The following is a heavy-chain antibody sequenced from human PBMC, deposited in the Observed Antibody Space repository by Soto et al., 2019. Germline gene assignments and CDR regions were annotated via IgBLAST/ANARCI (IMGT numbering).Heavy chain of an antibody. CDR1: GFTFSSYW. CDR2: IKQDGSEK. CDR3: ARVVAEYCSAGSCYTSHDAFDI. V-gene: IGHV3-7*01. Sequence: EVQLVESGGGLVQPGGSLRLSCAASGFTFSSYWMSWVRQAPGKGLEWVANIKQDGSEKYYVDSVKGRFTISRDNAKNSLYLQMNSLRAEDTAVYYCARVVAEYCSAGSCYTSHDAFDIWGQGTMVTVSS. J-gene: IGHJ3*02. D-gene: IGHD2-15*01.